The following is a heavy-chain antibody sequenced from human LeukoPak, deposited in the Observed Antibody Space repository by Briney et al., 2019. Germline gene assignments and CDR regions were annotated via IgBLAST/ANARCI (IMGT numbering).Heavy chain of an antibody. D-gene: IGHD3-3*01. J-gene: IGHJ4*02. Sequence: SETLSLTCTVSGGSISSSSYYWGWIRQPPGKGLEWIGSIYYSGSTFYNPSLKSRVTISVDTSKNQFSLKLSSVTAADTAVYYCARGFTYYDFWSGYSFDYWGQGTLVTVSS. V-gene: IGHV4-39*07. CDR3: ARGFTYYDFWSGYSFDY. CDR2: IYYSGST. CDR1: GGSISSSSYY.